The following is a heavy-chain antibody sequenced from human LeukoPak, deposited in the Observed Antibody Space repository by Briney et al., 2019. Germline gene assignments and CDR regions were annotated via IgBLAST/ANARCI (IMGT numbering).Heavy chain of an antibody. D-gene: IGHD5-18*01. V-gene: IGHV3-74*01. CDR2: VKGDWRTT. CDR1: GLTFSDFW. J-gene: IGHJ4*02. CDR3: ATGHSYGYDY. Sequence: GGSLRLSCAASGLTFSDFWMHWVRQPPGKGLVWGALVKGDWRTTIYADSVNGRFTISRDNAKNTLYLQMNSLRADDSGVYYCATGHSYGYDYWGQGVLVTVSS.